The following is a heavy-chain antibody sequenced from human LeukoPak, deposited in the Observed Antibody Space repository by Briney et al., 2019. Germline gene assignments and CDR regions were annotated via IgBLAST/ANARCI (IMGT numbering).Heavy chain of an antibody. CDR3: TRENRPFCPFAY. CDR1: GGSIDITNY. Sequence: PLETLSLTCGVSGGSIDITNYWSWVRQAPGKGLEWIGEISHGGTTNYNPSLRSRVAMSLDRANNQFSLSLTSVTAADTAVYYCTRENRPFCPFAYWGQGVLVTVSS. V-gene: IGHV4-4*02. CDR2: ISHGGTT. D-gene: IGHD2/OR15-2a*01. J-gene: IGHJ4*02.